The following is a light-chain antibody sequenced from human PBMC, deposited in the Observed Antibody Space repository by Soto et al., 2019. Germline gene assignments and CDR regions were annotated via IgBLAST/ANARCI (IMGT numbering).Light chain of an antibody. Sequence: QSVLTQPPSVSAAPGQKVTISCSGSSSNTGNNYVSWYQQLPGTAPKLLIYENNKRPSGIPDRFSGSKSGTSATLGITGLQTGDEADYYCGTWDNSLSAYVFGTGTKVTVL. CDR3: GTWDNSLSAYV. J-gene: IGLJ1*01. CDR1: SSNTGNNY. V-gene: IGLV1-51*02. CDR2: ENN.